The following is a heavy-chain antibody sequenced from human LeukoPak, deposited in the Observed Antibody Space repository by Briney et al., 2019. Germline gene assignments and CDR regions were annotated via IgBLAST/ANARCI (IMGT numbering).Heavy chain of an antibody. CDR1: GFTFSSYS. CDR3: AREGPSWGYYFDY. J-gene: IGHJ4*02. CDR2: ISSSSSYI. V-gene: IGHV3-21*01. Sequence: PGGSLRLSCAASGFTFSSYSMNWVRQAPGKGLEWVSSISSSSSYIYYADSVKGRFTISRDNAKNSLYLQMNSLTADDTAVYYCAREGPSWGYYFDYWGQGTLVTVSS. D-gene: IGHD7-27*01.